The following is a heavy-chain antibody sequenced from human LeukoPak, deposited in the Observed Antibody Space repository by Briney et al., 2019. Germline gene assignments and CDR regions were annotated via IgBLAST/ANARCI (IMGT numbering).Heavy chain of an antibody. V-gene: IGHV3-64*01. CDR2: ISSNGGST. Sequence: GGSLRLSCAASGFTFSSYAMHWVRQAPGKGLEYVSAISSNGGSTYYANSVKGRFTISRDNSKNTLYLQMGSLRAEDMAVYYCARGYSSSWPWAFDIWGQGTMVTLSS. D-gene: IGHD6-13*01. CDR1: GFTFSSYA. CDR3: ARGYSSSWPWAFDI. J-gene: IGHJ3*02.